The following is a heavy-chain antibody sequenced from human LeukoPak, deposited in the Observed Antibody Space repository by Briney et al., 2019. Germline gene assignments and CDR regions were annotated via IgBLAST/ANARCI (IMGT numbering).Heavy chain of an antibody. J-gene: IGHJ4*02. D-gene: IGHD4/OR15-4a*01. CDR2: INPKSGGT. CDR1: GYTFTGYY. V-gene: IGHV1-2*02. Sequence: ASVKVSCKASGYTFTGYYMHWVRRAPGLGFEWMGWINPKSGGTSYPQKCQGRLTMTTDTSISTAYMELSRLRSDDTAVYYCVPSANYYYFDYWGQGTLVTVSS. CDR3: VPSANYYYFDY.